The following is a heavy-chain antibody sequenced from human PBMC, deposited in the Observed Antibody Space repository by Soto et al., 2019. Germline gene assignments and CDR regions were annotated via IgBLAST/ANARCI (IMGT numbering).Heavy chain of an antibody. CDR3: ANKYCSNGVCHFLDN. V-gene: IGHV3-23*01. CDR1: GFTFSNYV. CDR2: ISSNGETT. Sequence: GGSLRLSCVGSGFTFSNYVMCWVRQAPGKGLEWVSDISSNGETTYYTDSVKGRFTISRDNSKNTLYLQLNSLKAEDTAIYYCANKYCSNGVCHFLDNWGQGTLVTVSS. J-gene: IGHJ4*02. D-gene: IGHD2-8*01.